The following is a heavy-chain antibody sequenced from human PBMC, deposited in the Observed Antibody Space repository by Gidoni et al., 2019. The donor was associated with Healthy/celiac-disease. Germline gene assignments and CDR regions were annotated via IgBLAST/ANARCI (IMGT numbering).Heavy chain of an antibody. V-gene: IGHV3-7*02. CDR1: GLPFVVYW. Sequence: EVQLVESGGGLVQPGGSLRLSCAAPGLPFVVYWMSWVRQAPGKGLEWVANIKQDGSEKYYVDSVKGRFTISRDNAKNSLYLQMNSLRAEDTAVYYCASLREDYGDYFPNWFDPWGQGTLVTVSS. D-gene: IGHD4-17*01. CDR2: IKQDGSEK. J-gene: IGHJ5*02. CDR3: ASLREDYGDYFPNWFDP.